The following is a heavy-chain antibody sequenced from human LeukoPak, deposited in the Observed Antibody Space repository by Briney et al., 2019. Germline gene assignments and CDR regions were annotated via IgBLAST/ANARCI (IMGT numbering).Heavy chain of an antibody. Sequence: PGGSLRLSCAASGFTFSDYAMSWVRQAPGRGLEWVSSIRSRNSYIFYGDPVKGRFTIPKADAKNSLSLHMNSLRAEDTSVYYCARDLIGGYNGGYFDSWGQGILVTVSS. V-gene: IGHV3-21*01. CDR2: IRSRNSYI. CDR3: ARDLIGGYNGGYFDS. J-gene: IGHJ4*02. D-gene: IGHD5-24*01. CDR1: GFTFSDYA.